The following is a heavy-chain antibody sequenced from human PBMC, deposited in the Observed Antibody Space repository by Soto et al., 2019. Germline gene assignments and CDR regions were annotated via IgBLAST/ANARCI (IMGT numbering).Heavy chain of an antibody. V-gene: IGHV3-23*01. CDR3: ARGGGSRAAAGSDY. Sequence: EVQLLESGGGLVQPGGSLRLSCAASGFTFSSYAMSWVRQAPGKGLEWVSAISGSGGSTYYADSVKGRFTISRDNSKNTLDPQMNGLRAEDTAVYCWARGGGSRAAAGSDYWGQGTLVTVSS. CDR2: ISGSGGST. J-gene: IGHJ4*02. CDR1: GFTFSSYA. D-gene: IGHD6-13*01.